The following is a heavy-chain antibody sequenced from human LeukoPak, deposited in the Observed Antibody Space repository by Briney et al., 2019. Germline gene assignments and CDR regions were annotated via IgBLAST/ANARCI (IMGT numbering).Heavy chain of an antibody. CDR1: GFTFSSYA. V-gene: IGHV3-23*01. D-gene: IGHD3-10*01. CDR2: IIVSGGST. CDR3: AKEITMVRGVKPSWFDP. J-gene: IGHJ5*02. Sequence: WGSLRLSCAASGFTFSSYAMSWVRQAPGKGLEWVSAIIVSGGSTYYADSVKGRFTISRDNSKNTLYLQMNSLRAEDTAVYYCAKEITMVRGVKPSWFDPWGQGTLVTVSS.